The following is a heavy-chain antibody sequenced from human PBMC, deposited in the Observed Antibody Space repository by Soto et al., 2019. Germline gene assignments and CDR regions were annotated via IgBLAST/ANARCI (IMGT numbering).Heavy chain of an antibody. CDR3: ARDLWGYCGADCYPLDV. CDR1: SGSIGTYF. J-gene: IGHJ6*02. CDR2: MYNTGST. Sequence: PSETLSLTCTASSGSIGTYFWSWIRPPPGKGLEWIGYMYNTGSTIYNPSLKSRVTISVDTSKNQFSLKLNSVTAADTAVYYCARDLWGYCGADCYPLDVWGQGTTVTVSS. V-gene: IGHV4-59*01. D-gene: IGHD2-21*02.